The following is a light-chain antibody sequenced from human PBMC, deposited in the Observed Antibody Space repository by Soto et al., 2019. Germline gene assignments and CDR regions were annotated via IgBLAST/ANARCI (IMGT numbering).Light chain of an antibody. V-gene: IGKV3-15*01. J-gene: IGKJ1*01. Sequence: EIVMTQSPATLAVSPGDTATLSCRASQSLGGNLAWYQQKPGQAPRLLIFRASSRATGVPARFSASGSGTEFPLTISGLQSEDFAVYYCQQYNNWPPWTFGPGTRVEIK. CDR3: QQYNNWPPWT. CDR2: RAS. CDR1: QSLGGN.